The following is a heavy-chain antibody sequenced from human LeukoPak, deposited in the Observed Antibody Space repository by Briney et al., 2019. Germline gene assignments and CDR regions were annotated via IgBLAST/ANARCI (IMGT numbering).Heavy chain of an antibody. CDR1: GFTVSSNY. V-gene: IGHV3-66*01. CDR2: IYSGGST. D-gene: IGHD1-26*01. Sequence: RGSRRLSCAASGFTVSSNYMSWVRQAPGKGLEWVSVIYSGGSTYYADSVKGRFTISRDNSKNTLYLQMNSLRAEDTAVYYCARGIVGALDAFDIWGQGTMVTVSS. J-gene: IGHJ3*02. CDR3: ARGIVGALDAFDI.